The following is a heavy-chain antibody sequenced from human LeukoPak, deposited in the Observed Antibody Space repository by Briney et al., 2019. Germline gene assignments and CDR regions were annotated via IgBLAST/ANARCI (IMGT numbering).Heavy chain of an antibody. CDR3: ARGALQLVPRTGFDP. CDR2: ISYDGSDK. J-gene: IGHJ5*02. D-gene: IGHD6-13*01. Sequence: PGGSLRLSCAASEFSFSTYGMHWVRQAPGKGLEWVAVISYDGSDKYYADSVKGRFTISRDTSKSTLYLQMNSLRAEDTAVYYCARGALQLVPRTGFDPWGQGTLVTVSS. V-gene: IGHV3-30*03. CDR1: EFSFSTYG.